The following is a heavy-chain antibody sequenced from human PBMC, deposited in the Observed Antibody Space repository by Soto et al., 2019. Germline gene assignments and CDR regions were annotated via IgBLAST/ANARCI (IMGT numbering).Heavy chain of an antibody. CDR3: AKSRAGYSGYDQDY. J-gene: IGHJ4*02. D-gene: IGHD5-12*01. Sequence: GGSMRLSCAASGFTFSSYAMSWVRQAPGTGLEWVSAISGSGGSTYYADSVKGRFTISRDNSKNTLYLQMNSLRAEDTAVYYCAKSRAGYSGYDQDYWGQGTLVTVSS. CDR2: ISGSGGST. V-gene: IGHV3-23*01. CDR1: GFTFSSYA.